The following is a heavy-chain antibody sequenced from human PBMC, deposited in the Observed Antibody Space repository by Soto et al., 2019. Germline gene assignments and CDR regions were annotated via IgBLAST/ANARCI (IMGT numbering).Heavy chain of an antibody. CDR1: GFTFSTYW. V-gene: IGHV3-7*01. D-gene: IGHD1-1*01. Sequence: EVQVVESGGGLVQPGGSLRLSCTASGFTFSTYWMNWVRQAPGKGLEWVANINQDGNEDNLLDSVKGRFTISRDNAKNSLLLQMNSLRVDDTAVYYCARTGDGHHDFLDYWGQGALVSVSS. J-gene: IGHJ4*02. CDR2: INQDGNED. CDR3: ARTGDGHHDFLDY.